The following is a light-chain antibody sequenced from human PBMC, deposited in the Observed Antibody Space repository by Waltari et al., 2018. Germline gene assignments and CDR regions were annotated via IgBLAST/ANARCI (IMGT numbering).Light chain of an antibody. CDR3: QQRSTWPLT. CDR1: QSVSRY. V-gene: IGKV3-11*01. CDR2: DAS. J-gene: IGKJ4*01. Sequence: PGERATLSCRASQSVSRYLGWYQQKFGQPPRLLIYDASNRATGIPARFSGSGSETDFTLTISSLEPEDFAVYYCQQRSTWPLTFGGGTKVEIK.